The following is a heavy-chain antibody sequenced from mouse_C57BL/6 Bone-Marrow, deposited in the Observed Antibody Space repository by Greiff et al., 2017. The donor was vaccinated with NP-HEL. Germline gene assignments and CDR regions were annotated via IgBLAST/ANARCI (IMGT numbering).Heavy chain of an antibody. Sequence: ESGPELVKPGASVKISCKASGYSFTDYNMNWVKQSNGKSLGWIGVINPNYGTTSYNQKFKGKATLTVDQSSSTAYMQLNSLTSEDSAVYYCARGGWLPSWFAYWGQGTLVTVSA. CDR2: INPNYGTT. D-gene: IGHD2-2*01. CDR3: ARGGWLPSWFAY. J-gene: IGHJ3*01. CDR1: GYSFTDYN. V-gene: IGHV1-39*01.